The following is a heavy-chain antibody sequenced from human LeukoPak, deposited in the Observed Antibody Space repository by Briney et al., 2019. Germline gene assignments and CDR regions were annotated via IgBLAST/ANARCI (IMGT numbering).Heavy chain of an antibody. J-gene: IGHJ5*02. Sequence: PSETLSLTCAVYGGSFSGYYWSWIRQPPGKGLEWIGEINHSGSTNYNPSLKSRVTISVDTSKNQFSLKLSSVTAADTAVYYCARDKLVPAANWFDPWGQGTLVTVSS. CDR2: INHSGST. V-gene: IGHV4-34*01. CDR3: ARDKLVPAANWFDP. CDR1: GGSFSGYY. D-gene: IGHD2-2*01.